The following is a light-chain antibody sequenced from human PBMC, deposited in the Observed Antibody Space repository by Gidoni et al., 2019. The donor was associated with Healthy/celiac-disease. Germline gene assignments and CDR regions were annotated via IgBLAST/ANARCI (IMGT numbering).Light chain of an antibody. CDR1: QSLLHSNGYNY. CDR2: LGS. CDR3: MQALQTPST. J-gene: IGKJ3*01. V-gene: IGKV2-28*01. Sequence: DIVMTPSPLSLLVTPGEPASISCRSSQSLLHSNGYNYLDWYLQKPGQSPQLLIYLGSNRASGVPDRFSGSGSGTDFTLKISRVEAEDVGVYYCMQALQTPSTFGPGTKVDIK.